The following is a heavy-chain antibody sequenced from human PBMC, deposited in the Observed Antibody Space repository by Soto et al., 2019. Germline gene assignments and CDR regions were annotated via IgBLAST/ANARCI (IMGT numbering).Heavy chain of an antibody. Sequence: QITLKESGPTLVRPTQTLTLTCTFSGFSLSTTGVGVGCIRQPPGKALEGLALIYWDGDKRSSPSLKSRITITKDPSKNEVILTMTNMDAVDTATYLCTTRHGDYGLGRERANYFDPWGQRTVVTVSS. CDR2: IYWDGDK. V-gene: IGHV2-5*02. D-gene: IGHD3-10*01. CDR1: GFSLSTTGVG. J-gene: IGHJ5*02. CDR3: TTRHGDYGLGRERANYFDP.